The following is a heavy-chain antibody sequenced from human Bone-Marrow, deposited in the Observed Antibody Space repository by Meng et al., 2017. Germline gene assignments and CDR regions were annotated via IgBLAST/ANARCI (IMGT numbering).Heavy chain of an antibody. CDR3: ATGAAAADH. CDR1: GGTFRNFW. D-gene: IGHD6-13*01. Sequence: VQLVESGGGLVKPGGSLRLSCVASGGTFRNFWMTWVRQAPGKGLEWVGRIKSNSDGGTTDYAAPVKGRFTISRDDSKNTLYLQMNSLITEDTAVYFCATGAAAADHWGQGTLVTVSS. V-gene: IGHV3-15*01. J-gene: IGHJ4*02. CDR2: IKSNSDGGTT.